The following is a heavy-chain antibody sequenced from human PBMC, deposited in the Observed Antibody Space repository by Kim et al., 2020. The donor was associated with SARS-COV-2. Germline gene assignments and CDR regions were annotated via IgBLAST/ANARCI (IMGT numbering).Heavy chain of an antibody. CDR2: INSDGSST. D-gene: IGHD5-18*01. Sequence: GGSLRLSCAASGFTFSSYWMHWVRQAPGKGLVWVSRINSDGSSTSYADSVKGRFTISRDNAKNTLYLQMNSLRAEDTAVYYCARVVSNTAMAYYYYYYGIEASGQETTRTVSS. V-gene: IGHV3-74*01. J-gene: IGHJ6*02. CDR3: ARVVSNTAMAYYYYYYGIEA. CDR1: GFTFSSYW.